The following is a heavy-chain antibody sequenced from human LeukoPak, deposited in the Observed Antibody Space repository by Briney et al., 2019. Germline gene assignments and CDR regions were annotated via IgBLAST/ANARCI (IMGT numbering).Heavy chain of an antibody. CDR2: INHSGST. J-gene: IGHJ4*02. CDR3: ARAPQYSRSFSY. CDR1: GGSFSGYY. V-gene: IGHV4-34*01. D-gene: IGHD3-22*01. Sequence: SETLSLTCAVYGGSFSGYYWSWIRRPPGKGLEWIGEINHSGSTNYNPSLKSRVTISVDTSKNQFSLKLSSVTAADTAVYYCARAPQYSRSFSYWGQGTLVTVSS.